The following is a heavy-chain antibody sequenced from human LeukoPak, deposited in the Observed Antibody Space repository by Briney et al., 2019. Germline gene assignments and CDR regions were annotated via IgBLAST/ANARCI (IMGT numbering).Heavy chain of an antibody. V-gene: IGHV4-61*02. CDR3: ARELKVGNTGYYFDY. J-gene: IGHJ4*02. CDR1: GGSISSSSYY. CDR2: IYTSGST. D-gene: IGHD2/OR15-2a*01. Sequence: SETLSLTCTVSGGSISSSSYYWSWIRQPAGKGLEWIGRIYTSGSTNYNPSLKSRVTISVDTSKNQFSLKLNSVTAADTAVYYCARELKVGNTGYYFDYWGQGTLVTVSS.